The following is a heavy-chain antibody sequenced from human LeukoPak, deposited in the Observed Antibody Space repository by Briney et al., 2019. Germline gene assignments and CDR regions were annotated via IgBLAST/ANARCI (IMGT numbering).Heavy chain of an antibody. D-gene: IGHD1-26*01. Sequence: PSETLSLTCTVSGGSISSSSYYWGWIRQPPGKGLEWIGSIYYSGSTYYNPSLKSLVTISVDTSKNQFSLKLSSVTAADTAVYYCARYYRPINWFDPWGQGTLVTVSS. J-gene: IGHJ5*02. CDR3: ARYYRPINWFDP. CDR2: IYYSGST. CDR1: GGSISSSSYY. V-gene: IGHV4-39*01.